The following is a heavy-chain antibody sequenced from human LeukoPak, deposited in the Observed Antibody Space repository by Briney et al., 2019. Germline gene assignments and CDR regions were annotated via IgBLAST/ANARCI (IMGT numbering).Heavy chain of an antibody. J-gene: IGHJ4*02. V-gene: IGHV4-39*07. CDR2: IYYSGST. Sequence: SETLSLTCTVSGGSISSSSYYWGWIRQPPGKGLEWIGSIYYSGSTNYNPSLKSRVTISVDTSKNQFSLKLSSVTAADTAVYYCARGAFSEPRLDYWGQGTLVTVSS. CDR1: GGSISSSSYY. CDR3: ARGAFSEPRLDY. D-gene: IGHD2/OR15-2a*01.